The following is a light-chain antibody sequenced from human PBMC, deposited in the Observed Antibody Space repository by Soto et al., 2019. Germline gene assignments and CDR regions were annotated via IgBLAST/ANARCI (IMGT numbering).Light chain of an antibody. CDR3: LQHNSYPPLLT. Sequence: DIQMTKSPSSLSASVGDSVTITCRASQGIRHDLGWYQQRPGKAPKRLIYAASSLQSGVPSRFSGSGSGTEFTLTISSLQPEDFATYYCLQHNSYPPLLTFGGGTKVEI. CDR2: AAS. V-gene: IGKV1-17*01. CDR1: QGIRHD. J-gene: IGKJ4*01.